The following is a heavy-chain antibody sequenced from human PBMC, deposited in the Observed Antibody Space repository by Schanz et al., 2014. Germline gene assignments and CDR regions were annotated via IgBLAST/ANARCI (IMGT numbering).Heavy chain of an antibody. D-gene: IGHD3-16*01. CDR2: MNSKTGNT. CDR1: GYTFTSYD. J-gene: IGHJ4*02. V-gene: IGHV1-8*01. Sequence: QVQLVQSGAEVKKPGASVKVSCKASGYTFTSYDINWVRQATGQGLEWMGWMNSKTGNTGYAQRFQGRVTMTRNTSITTADLELSSLRSGDTAVYYCTKGSTFGRWGQGTLVTVSS. CDR3: TKGSTFGR.